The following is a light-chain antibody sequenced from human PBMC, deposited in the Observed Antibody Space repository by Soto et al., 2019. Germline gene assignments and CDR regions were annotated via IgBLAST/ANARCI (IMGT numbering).Light chain of an antibody. CDR2: LEGSGSY. V-gene: IGLV4-60*02. CDR3: ETWDSNTHTV. J-gene: IGLJ3*02. CDR1: SGHSSYI. Sequence: QPVLTQSSSASASLGSSVKLNCTLSSGHSSYIIAWHQQQPGKAPRYLMKLEGSGSYNKGSGVPDRFSGSSSGADRYLTISNLQFEDEADYYCETWDSNTHTVFGGGTQLTVL.